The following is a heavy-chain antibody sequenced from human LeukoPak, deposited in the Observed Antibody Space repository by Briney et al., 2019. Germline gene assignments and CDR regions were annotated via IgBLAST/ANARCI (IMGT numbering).Heavy chain of an antibody. CDR1: GGSISSGDYY. Sequence: PSQTLSLTCTVSGGSISSGDYYWSWIRQPPGKGLEWIGYIYYSGSTYYNPSLKSRVTISVDTSKNQFSLKLSSVTAADTAVYYCATVRGYGSGRIDYWGQGTLVTASS. D-gene: IGHD3-10*01. CDR3: ATVRGYGSGRIDY. CDR2: IYYSGST. V-gene: IGHV4-30-4*01. J-gene: IGHJ4*02.